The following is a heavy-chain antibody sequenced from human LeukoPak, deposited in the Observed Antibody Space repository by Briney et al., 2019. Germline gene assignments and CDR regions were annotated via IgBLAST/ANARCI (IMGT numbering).Heavy chain of an antibody. CDR3: TRDLCSTSCRNSRAFDI. Sequence: GGSLRLSCRASGFTFGDYSMSWVRQAPGKGLEWVGFIRSKAYGGTTEYAASVKGRFTISRDDSKSIAYLQMNSLKTEDTAVYYCTRDLCSTSCRNSRAFDIWGQGTMVTVSS. D-gene: IGHD2-2*01. V-gene: IGHV3-49*04. CDR1: GFTFGDYS. CDR2: IRSKAYGGTT. J-gene: IGHJ3*02.